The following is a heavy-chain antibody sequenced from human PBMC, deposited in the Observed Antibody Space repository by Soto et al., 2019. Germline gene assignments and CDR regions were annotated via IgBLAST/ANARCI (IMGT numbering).Heavy chain of an antibody. V-gene: IGHV3-23*01. CDR3: AKDPLGNGPATTGAAAGPIDY. J-gene: IGHJ4*02. Sequence: EVQLLESGGGLVQPGGSLRLSCAASGFTFSSYAMSWVRQAPGKGLEWVSAISGSGGSTYYADSVKGRFTISRDNSKNTLYLQMNSLRAEDTAVYYCAKDPLGNGPATTGAAAGPIDYWGQGTLVTVSS. CDR1: GFTFSSYA. CDR2: ISGSGGST. D-gene: IGHD6-13*01.